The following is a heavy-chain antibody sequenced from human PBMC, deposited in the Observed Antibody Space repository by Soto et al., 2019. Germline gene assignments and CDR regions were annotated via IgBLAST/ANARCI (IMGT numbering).Heavy chain of an antibody. CDR2: VYFSGNT. CDR3: GSVRPSGYVLS. D-gene: IGHD6-25*01. Sequence: PSETLSLTCTVSSGSLSSYYWTWIRQSPGKVLEWIGYVYFSGNTNYNPSPKSRVTISIDTSKNQFSLRLASVTAADTAFYYCGSVRPSGYVLSWGQGTLVTVS. J-gene: IGHJ5*02. CDR1: SGSLSSYY. V-gene: IGHV4-59*01.